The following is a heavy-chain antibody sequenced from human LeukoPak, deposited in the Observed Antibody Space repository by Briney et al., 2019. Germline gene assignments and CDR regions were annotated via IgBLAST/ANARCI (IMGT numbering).Heavy chain of an antibody. CDR1: GGSFSGYY. CDR2: INHSGST. Sequence: SETLSLTCAVYGGSFSGYYWSWIRQPPGKGLEWVGEINHSGSTNYNPSLKSRVTISVDTSKNQFSLKLSSVTAADTAVYYCARGPYGYNFWGQGTLVTVSS. D-gene: IGHD5-24*01. CDR3: ARGPYGYNF. J-gene: IGHJ4*02. V-gene: IGHV4-34*01.